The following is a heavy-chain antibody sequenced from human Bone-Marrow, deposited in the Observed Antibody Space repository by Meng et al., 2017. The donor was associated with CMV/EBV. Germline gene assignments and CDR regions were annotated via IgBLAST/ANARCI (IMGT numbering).Heavy chain of an antibody. CDR1: GFTFSSYS. CDR3: ARSGQGNYFDY. D-gene: IGHD3-10*01. J-gene: IGHJ4*02. Sequence: GESLKISCAASGFTFSSYSMNWVRQAPGKGLEWVSSISSSSSYIYYADSVKGRFTISRDNAKNSLYLQMNSLRAEDTAVYYCARSGQGNYFDYWGQGTRVTVYS. CDR2: ISSSSSYI. V-gene: IGHV3-21*01.